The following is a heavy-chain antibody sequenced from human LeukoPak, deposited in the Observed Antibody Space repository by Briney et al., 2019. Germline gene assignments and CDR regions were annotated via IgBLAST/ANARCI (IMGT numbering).Heavy chain of an antibody. CDR2: ISSSSSTI. Sequence: PGGSLRLSCAASGFTFSSYSMNWVRQAPGKGLEWVSYISSSSSTIYYADSVKGRFTISRDNSKNTLYLQMNGLRAEDTAVYYCARRAGGLARNNWFDPWGQGTLVTVSS. CDR1: GFTFSSYS. D-gene: IGHD3-16*01. J-gene: IGHJ5*02. V-gene: IGHV3-48*01. CDR3: ARRAGGLARNNWFDP.